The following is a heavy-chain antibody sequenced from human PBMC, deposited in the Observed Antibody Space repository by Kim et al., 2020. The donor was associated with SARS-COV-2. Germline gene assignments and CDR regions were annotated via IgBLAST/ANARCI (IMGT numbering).Heavy chain of an antibody. D-gene: IGHD3-22*01. CDR1: GGSISSSSYY. J-gene: IGHJ4*02. CDR3: ARYGMDRYYYDSSGYCFDY. Sequence: SETMSLTCTVSGGSISSSSYYWGWIRQPPGKGLEWIGSIYYSGSTYYNPSLKSRVTISVDTSKNQFSLKLSSVTAADTAVYYCARYGMDRYYYDSSGYCFDYWGQGTLVTVSS. V-gene: IGHV4-39*01. CDR2: IYYSGST.